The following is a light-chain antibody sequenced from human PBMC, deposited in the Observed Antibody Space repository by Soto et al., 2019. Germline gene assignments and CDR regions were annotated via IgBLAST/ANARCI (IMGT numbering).Light chain of an antibody. CDR2: SAS. J-gene: IGKJ4*01. Sequence: EIVLTQSPGTLSLSPGERATLSCRASQSLRNNYLAWYQQKPGQTPRLLIHSASSRASGIPDRFSGSGSGTDFTLTISRLEPEDFAVYYCQQFNNSPLTFGGGTKVEIK. CDR1: QSLRNNY. V-gene: IGKV3-20*01. CDR3: QQFNNSPLT.